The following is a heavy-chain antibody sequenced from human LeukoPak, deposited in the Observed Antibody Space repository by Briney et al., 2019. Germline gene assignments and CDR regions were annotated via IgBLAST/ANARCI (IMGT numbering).Heavy chain of an antibody. CDR2: IRGRSDTT. D-gene: IGHD6-13*01. CDR1: GFTFTMFS. V-gene: IGHV3-23*01. Sequence: GGSLRLSCAASGFTFTMFSMNWLRQAPGKGLEWIAFIRGRSDTTYYADSVKGRFTISRDNSKNTLYLQMNSLRAEDTAVYYCAKDQRSGSSRGNYYGMDVWGQGTTVTVSS. J-gene: IGHJ6*02. CDR3: AKDQRSGSSRGNYYGMDV.